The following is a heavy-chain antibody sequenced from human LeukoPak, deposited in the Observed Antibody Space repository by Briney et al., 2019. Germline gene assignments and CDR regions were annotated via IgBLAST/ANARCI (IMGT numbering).Heavy chain of an antibody. CDR2: INPNSGGT. D-gene: IGHD3-9*01. CDR1: GYTFTSYD. J-gene: IGHJ6*03. CDR3: ARGALRYFDWLSPKYYYYYMDV. Sequence: ASVKVSCKASGYTFTSYDINWVRQATGQGLEWMGWINPNSGGTNYAQKFQGRVTMTRDTSISTAYMELSRLRSDDTAVYYCARGALRYFDWLSPKYYYYYMDVWGKGTTVTISS. V-gene: IGHV1-2*02.